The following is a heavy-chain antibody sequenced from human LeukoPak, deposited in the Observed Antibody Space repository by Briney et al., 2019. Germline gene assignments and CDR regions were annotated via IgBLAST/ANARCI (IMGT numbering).Heavy chain of an antibody. V-gene: IGHV1-46*01. J-gene: IGHJ4*02. CDR3: ARVLIPTASGAFDY. Sequence: ASVKVSCKASGYTFTSYYMHWVRQAPGQGLEWVGIINPSGGSTSYAQKFQGRVTMTRNTSTSTVYMELSSLRSEDTAVYYCARVLIPTASGAFDYWGQGTLITVSS. D-gene: IGHD2-15*01. CDR1: GYTFTSYY. CDR2: INPSGGST.